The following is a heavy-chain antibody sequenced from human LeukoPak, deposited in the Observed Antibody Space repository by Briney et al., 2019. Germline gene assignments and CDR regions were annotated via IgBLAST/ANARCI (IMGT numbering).Heavy chain of an antibody. CDR1: GGSTSSSRYY. CDR3: ARRGYCSSTSCYEYWFDP. J-gene: IGHJ5*02. Sequence: SETLSLTCTVSGGSTSSSRYYWGWIRQPPGKGLEWLGIIYYSGSTYYNPSLKSRLTISVDTSKNQFSLKLSSVTATDTAVYYCARRGYCSSTSCYEYWFDPWGQGTLVTVSS. D-gene: IGHD2-2*01. CDR2: IYYSGST. V-gene: IGHV4-39*01.